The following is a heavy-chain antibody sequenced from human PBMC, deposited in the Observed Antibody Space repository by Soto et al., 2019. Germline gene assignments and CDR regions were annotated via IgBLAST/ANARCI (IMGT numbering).Heavy chain of an antibody. Sequence: SQTLSLTCAISGDSVSSNSAAWNWIRQSPSRGLEWLGRTYYRSKWYNAYAGSVKSRITINPDTSKNQFSLQLNSVTPEDTAVYYCARGRYCSSTSCYTGDYYYGMDVWGQGTTVTVSS. D-gene: IGHD2-2*02. CDR2: TYYRSKWYN. CDR1: GDSVSSNSAA. V-gene: IGHV6-1*01. CDR3: ARGRYCSSTSCYTGDYYYGMDV. J-gene: IGHJ6*02.